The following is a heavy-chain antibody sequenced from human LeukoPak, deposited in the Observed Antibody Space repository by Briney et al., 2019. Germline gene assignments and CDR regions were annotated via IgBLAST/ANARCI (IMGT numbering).Heavy chain of an antibody. CDR3: ASLYTYAPRESY. V-gene: IGHV3-33*01. CDR1: GFTFSSYG. Sequence: GGSLRLSCAASGFTFSSYGMHWVRQAPGKGLEWVAVIWYDGSNKYYADSVKGRFTISRDNSKNTLYLQMNSLRAEDTAVYYCASLYTYAPRESYWGQGTLVTVSS. CDR2: IWYDGSNK. J-gene: IGHJ4*02. D-gene: IGHD5-18*01.